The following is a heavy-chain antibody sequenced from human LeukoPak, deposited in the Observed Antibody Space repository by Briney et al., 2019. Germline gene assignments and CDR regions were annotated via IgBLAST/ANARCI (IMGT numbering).Heavy chain of an antibody. D-gene: IGHD2-2*01. CDR3: ARGGTPVVPAAILYYYYMDV. CDR2: ISAYNGNT. Sequence: GASVKVSCKASGYTFTSYGISWVRQAPGQGLEWMGWISAYNGNTNYAQKLQGRVTMTTDTSTSTAYMELRSLRSDDTAVYYCARGGTPVVPAAILYYYYMDVWGKGTTDTVSS. CDR1: GYTFTSYG. V-gene: IGHV1-18*01. J-gene: IGHJ6*03.